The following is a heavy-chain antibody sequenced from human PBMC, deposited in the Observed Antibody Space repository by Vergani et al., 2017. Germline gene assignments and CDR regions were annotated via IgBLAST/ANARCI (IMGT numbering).Heavy chain of an antibody. CDR3: ASTRTDTAMVDYYYYYMDV. J-gene: IGHJ6*03. CDR1: GYTFTNYP. D-gene: IGHD5-18*01. V-gene: IGHV1-46*01. CDR2: INPSGGST. Sequence: QVQLLQSGSELKKPGASVRISCEASGYTFTNYPLIWVRQAPGQGLEWMGIINPSGGSTSYAQKFQGRVTMTRDTSTSTVYMELSSLRSEDTAVYYCASTRTDTAMVDYYYYYMDVWGKGTTVTVSS.